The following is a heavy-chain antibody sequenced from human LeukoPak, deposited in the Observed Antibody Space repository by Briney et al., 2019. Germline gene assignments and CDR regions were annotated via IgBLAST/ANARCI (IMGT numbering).Heavy chain of an antibody. D-gene: IGHD5-18*01. CDR2: IYDSGGT. Sequence: TSETLSLTCTVSGGSISSYYWTWIRQPPGKGLEWIGYIYDSGGTNYNPSLKSPVTISVDTSKNQFSLKLTSVTAADTAVYYCARGARGYNYGPFDCWGQGTLVTVSS. J-gene: IGHJ4*02. CDR1: GGSISSYY. V-gene: IGHV4-59*01. CDR3: ARGARGYNYGPFDC.